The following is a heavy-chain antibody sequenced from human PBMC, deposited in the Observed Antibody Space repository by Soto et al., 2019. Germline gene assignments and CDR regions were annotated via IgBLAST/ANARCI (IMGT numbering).Heavy chain of an antibody. Sequence: GWSLRLSCAASGFTFSSYWMHWVRQAPGKGLVWVSRIDSDGSSTSYADSVKGRFTISRDNAKNTLYLQMNSLRAEDTAVYYCARPIAVAGPFDYWGQGTLVTVSS. CDR2: IDSDGSST. V-gene: IGHV3-74*01. D-gene: IGHD6-19*01. CDR3: ARPIAVAGPFDY. J-gene: IGHJ4*02. CDR1: GFTFSSYW.